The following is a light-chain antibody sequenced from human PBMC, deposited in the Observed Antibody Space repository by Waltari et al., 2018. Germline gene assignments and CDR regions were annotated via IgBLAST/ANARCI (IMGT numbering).Light chain of an antibody. Sequence: QSALTQPASVSGSPGQSITISCTGTSSDVGSYTFFSWYQQHPGKAPKLMIYEGSKRPSGVSNRFSGSKSGNTASLTISGLQAEDEADYYCCSYAGSTTFYVFGTETKVTVL. CDR2: EGS. CDR3: CSYAGSTTFYV. CDR1: SSDVGSYTF. V-gene: IGLV2-23*01. J-gene: IGLJ1*01.